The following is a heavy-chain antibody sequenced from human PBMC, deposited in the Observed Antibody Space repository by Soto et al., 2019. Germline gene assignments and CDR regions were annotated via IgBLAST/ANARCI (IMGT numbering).Heavy chain of an antibody. D-gene: IGHD6-19*01. CDR1: GYTFTSYG. J-gene: IGHJ3*02. CDR3: ARDLQWLMKTPRDAFDI. Sequence: QVQLVQSGAEVKKPGASVKVSCKASGYTFTSYGISWVRQAPGQGLEWMGWISAYNGNTNYAQKIQGRVTMTTDTSTSTAYMELRSLRSDDTAVYYCARDLQWLMKTPRDAFDIWGQGTMVTVSS. CDR2: ISAYNGNT. V-gene: IGHV1-18*01.